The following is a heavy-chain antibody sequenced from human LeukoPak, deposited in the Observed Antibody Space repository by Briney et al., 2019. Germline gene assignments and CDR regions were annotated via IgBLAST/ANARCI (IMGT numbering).Heavy chain of an antibody. CDR3: ARARGMDV. J-gene: IGHJ6*02. Sequence: GGSLRLSCGASGFTFSSHWMSWGRQAPGKGLEWVANMNQDGSEKYYVDSVKGRFNISRDNAKNSLYLQMNSLRAEDAAVYDCARARGMDVWGQGTTVTVSS. CDR1: GFTFSSHW. V-gene: IGHV3-7*05. CDR2: MNQDGSEK.